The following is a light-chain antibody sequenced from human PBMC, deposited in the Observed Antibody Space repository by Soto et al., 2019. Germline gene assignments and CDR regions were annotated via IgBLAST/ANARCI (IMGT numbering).Light chain of an antibody. Sequence: EIVLTQSPATLSLSPGERATLSCRASQNVRSYLAWYQQKPGQAPRLLILDASSRATGIPDRFSGSGSGTDFTLTISSLEPEDSAVYYCQQRTNWPTSTFGQGTRLEIK. CDR2: DAS. J-gene: IGKJ5*01. CDR1: QNVRSY. CDR3: QQRTNWPTST. V-gene: IGKV3-11*01.